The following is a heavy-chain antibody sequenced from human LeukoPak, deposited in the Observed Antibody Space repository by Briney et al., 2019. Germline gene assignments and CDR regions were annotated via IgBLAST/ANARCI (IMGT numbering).Heavy chain of an antibody. D-gene: IGHD2-21*02. CDR2: IYYSGRT. CDR3: ARDLGDFDAFDI. J-gene: IGHJ3*02. Sequence: PSQSLSLTCPVSGGSISSGGYYWSWLRQHPWKGLEWFGYIYYSGRTYYNPSLKSRVTISVDTSKNQFSLKLSSVTAADTAVYYCARDLGDFDAFDIWGQGTMVTVSS. CDR1: GGSISSGGYY. V-gene: IGHV4-31*03.